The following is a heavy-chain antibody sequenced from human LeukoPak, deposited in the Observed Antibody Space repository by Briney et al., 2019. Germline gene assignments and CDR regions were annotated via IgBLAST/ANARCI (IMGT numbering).Heavy chain of an antibody. D-gene: IGHD3-10*01. J-gene: IGHJ5*02. V-gene: IGHV1-8*01. CDR1: GYTFTSYD. CDR3: ARDRITMVRGTVGAGNNWFDP. Sequence: ASVKVSCKASGYTFTSYDINWVRQATGQGLEWMGWMNPNSGNTAYAQKFQGRVTMTRDTSISTAYMELSRLRSDDTAVYYCARDRITMVRGTVGAGNNWFDPWGQGTLVTVSS. CDR2: MNPNSGNT.